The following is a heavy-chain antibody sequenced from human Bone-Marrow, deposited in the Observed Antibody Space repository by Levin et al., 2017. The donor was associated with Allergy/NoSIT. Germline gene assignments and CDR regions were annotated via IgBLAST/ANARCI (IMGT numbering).Heavy chain of an antibody. CDR1: GGSIRNNNQY. J-gene: IGHJ5*02. D-gene: IGHD3-16*01. CDR3: ARARGIGAGLIDT. CDR2: ISYGGST. V-gene: IGHV4-39*07. Sequence: KSSETLSLTCTVSGGSIRNNNQYWGWIRQTPGKGLECIAIISYGGSTYYTPSLESRVTISLDTTKNHFSLRLDSVTAADTAVYYCARARGIGAGLIDTWGQGTLVTVSS.